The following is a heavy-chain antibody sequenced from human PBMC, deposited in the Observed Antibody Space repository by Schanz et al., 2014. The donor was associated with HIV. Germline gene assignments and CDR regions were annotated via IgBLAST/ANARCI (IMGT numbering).Heavy chain of an antibody. Sequence: EVQLVESGGGLVQPGRSLRLSCAASGFIFDDYAMHWVRQAPGKGLEWVSGISWNSGSIGYADSVKGRFTISRDNAKNSLYLQMNSLRVEDTALYYCAKDMGRQPEYFQHWGQGTLVTVSS. CDR2: ISWNSGSI. CDR3: AKDMGRQPEYFQH. V-gene: IGHV3-9*01. D-gene: IGHD6-6*01. CDR1: GFIFDDYA. J-gene: IGHJ1*01.